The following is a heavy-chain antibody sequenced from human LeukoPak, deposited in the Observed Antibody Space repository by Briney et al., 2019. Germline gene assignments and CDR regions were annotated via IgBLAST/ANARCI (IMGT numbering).Heavy chain of an antibody. D-gene: IGHD6-19*01. V-gene: IGHV5-51*01. J-gene: IGHJ4*02. Sequence: MGIIYPGDSDTRYSPSFQGQVTISADKSISTAYLQWNSLKASDTAMYYCARQIAVAGGVDYWGQGTLVTVSS. CDR2: IYPGDSDT. CDR3: ARQIAVAGGVDY.